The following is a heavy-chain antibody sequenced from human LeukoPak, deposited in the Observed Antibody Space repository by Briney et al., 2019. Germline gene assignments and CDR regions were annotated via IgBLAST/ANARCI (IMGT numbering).Heavy chain of an antibody. V-gene: IGHV3-48*01. D-gene: IGHD2-2*01. CDR2: ISSSSGTI. J-gene: IGHJ5*02. CDR3: ARGGYCSSSSCFTSRFDP. CDR1: GFTFTSYS. Sequence: GGSLRLSCAASGFTFTSYSMNWARQAPGKGLEWVSYISSSSGTIYYADSVKGRFTISRDNAKSSLYLQMSSLRVEDTAVYYCARGGYCSSSSCFTSRFDPWGQGTLVTVSS.